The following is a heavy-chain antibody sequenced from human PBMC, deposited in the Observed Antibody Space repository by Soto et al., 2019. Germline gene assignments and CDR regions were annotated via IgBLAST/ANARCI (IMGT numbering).Heavy chain of an antibody. J-gene: IGHJ5*02. V-gene: IGHV4-59*01. D-gene: IGHD2-2*01. CDR1: GGSITSYY. CDR3: AGWGYCISTSCPTNWFDP. CDR2: IYYSGST. Sequence: SETLSLTCTVSGGSITSYYWSWIRQPPGKGLEWIGYIYYSGSTNYNPSLKSRVTISVDTSKKQFSLKLSSVTAADTAVYYCAGWGYCISTSCPTNWFDPWGKGTLVTVSS.